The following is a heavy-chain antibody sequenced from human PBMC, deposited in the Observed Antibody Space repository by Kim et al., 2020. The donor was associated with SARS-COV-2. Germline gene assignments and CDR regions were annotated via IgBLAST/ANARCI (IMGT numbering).Heavy chain of an antibody. Sequence: SETLSLTCTVSGGSISSYYWSWIRQPPGKGLEWIGYIYYSGSTNYNPSLKSRVTISVDTSKNQFSLKLSSVTAADTAVYYCARDGPPRGMDVWGQGTTVT. V-gene: IGHV4-59*12. CDR2: IYYSGST. CDR3: ARDGPPRGMDV. CDR1: GGSISSYY. J-gene: IGHJ6*02.